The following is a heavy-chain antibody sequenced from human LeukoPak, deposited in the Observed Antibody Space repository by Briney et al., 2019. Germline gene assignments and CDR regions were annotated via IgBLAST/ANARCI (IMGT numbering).Heavy chain of an antibody. CDR1: GGSMIDHY. Sequence: PSETLSLTCTVSGGSMIDHYWSWVRQPPGKGLEWVGYMHHSGKANSNPSLKSRVTISVDTSKNQVSLKLSSVTAADTAVYYCARGGSRDGYNRPLDYWGQGTLVTVSS. J-gene: IGHJ4*02. V-gene: IGHV4-59*11. CDR3: ARGGSRDGYNRPLDY. D-gene: IGHD5-24*01. CDR2: MHHSGKA.